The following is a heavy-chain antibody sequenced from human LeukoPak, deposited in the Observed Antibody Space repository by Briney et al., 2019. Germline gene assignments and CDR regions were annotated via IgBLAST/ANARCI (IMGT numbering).Heavy chain of an antibody. CDR3: ARGSTGGWFDP. CDR2: INHRGST. CDR1: GGSFSGYY. V-gene: IGHV4-34*01. D-gene: IGHD1-14*01. Sequence: PSETLSLTCAVYGGSFSGYYWSWIRQPPGKGLEWIGEINHRGSTNYNPSLKSRVTISVDTSKNQFSLKLSSVTAADTAVYYCARGSTGGWFDPWGQGTLVTVSS. J-gene: IGHJ5*02.